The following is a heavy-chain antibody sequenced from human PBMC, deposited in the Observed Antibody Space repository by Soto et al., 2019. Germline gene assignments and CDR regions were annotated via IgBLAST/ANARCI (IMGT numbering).Heavy chain of an antibody. J-gene: IGHJ5*02. CDR2: INRSLST. Sequence: PWDTLCLTCSFYVVSFIGYGWSGILQPPGKGLEWMGEINRSLSTNYNPSLKSRVTISVDTSKNQCSLKLSSVTAAYTAVYYCARGLTYYDFWSNRGSKKAGWFDPWGQGTLVTVSS. CDR1: VVSFIGYG. CDR3: ARGLTYYDFWSNRGSKKAGWFDP. V-gene: IGHV4-34*01. D-gene: IGHD3-3*01.